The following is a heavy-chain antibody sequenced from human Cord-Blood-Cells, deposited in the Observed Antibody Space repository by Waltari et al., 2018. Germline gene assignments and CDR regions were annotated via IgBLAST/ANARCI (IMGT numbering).Heavy chain of an antibody. J-gene: IGHJ2*01. CDR2: IYYSGST. V-gene: IGHV4-39*01. CDR1: GGSISSSSYY. Sequence: QLQLQESGPGLVKPSETLSLTCTVSGGSISSSSYYWGWIRQPPGKGLEWIGSIYYSGSTYYHPALKSRVTISVDTSKNQFSLKLSSVTAADTAVYYCAKYSSGWYWYFDLWGRGPLVTGSS. D-gene: IGHD6-19*01. CDR3: AKYSSGWYWYFDL.